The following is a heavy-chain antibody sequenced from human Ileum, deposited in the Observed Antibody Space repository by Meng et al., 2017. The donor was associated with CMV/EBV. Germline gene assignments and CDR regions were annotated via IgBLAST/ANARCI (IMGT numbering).Heavy chain of an antibody. CDR1: GDSVSSNIAA. V-gene: IGHV6-1*01. D-gene: IGHD4/OR15-4a*01. CDR2: TYYRSKWYD. Sequence: QVQLQQSGPGLVKPSHTLSLTCASSGDSVSSNIAAWSWIRQSPSRGLEWLGRTYYRSKWYDDYAVSVKSRVTITPDTSKNQFSLHLNSVSPEDTAIYFCAREMGAHDYWGQGTLVTVSS. CDR3: AREMGAHDY. J-gene: IGHJ4*02.